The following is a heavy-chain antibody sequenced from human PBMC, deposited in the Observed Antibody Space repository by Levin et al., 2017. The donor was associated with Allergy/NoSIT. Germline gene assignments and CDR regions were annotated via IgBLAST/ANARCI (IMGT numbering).Heavy chain of an antibody. CDR3: ARGGYTRGWYWYFDL. V-gene: IGHV1-2*02. D-gene: IGHD6-19*01. CDR1: GYTFTDYH. J-gene: IGHJ2*01. CDR2: VNPNNGGT. Sequence: ASVKVSCKASGYTFTDYHIHWVRQAPGQGLEWMGWVNPNNGGTNTAQKFQGRVTMTRDTSITTAYMELRSLRSDDTAVYYCARGGYTRGWYWYFDLWGRGTLVTVSS.